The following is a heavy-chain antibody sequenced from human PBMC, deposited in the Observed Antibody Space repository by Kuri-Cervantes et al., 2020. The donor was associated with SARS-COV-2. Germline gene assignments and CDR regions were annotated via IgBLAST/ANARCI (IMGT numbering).Heavy chain of an antibody. CDR3: AIFGVGYYFDY. D-gene: IGHD3-3*02. Sequence: LRLSCAVYGGSFGGYYWSWIRQPPGKGLEWIGEINHSGSTYYNPSLKSRVTISVDTSKNQFSLKLSSVTAADTAVYYCAIFGVGYYFDYWGQGTLVTVSS. V-gene: IGHV4-34*09. CDR2: INHSGST. J-gene: IGHJ4*02. CDR1: GGSFGGYY.